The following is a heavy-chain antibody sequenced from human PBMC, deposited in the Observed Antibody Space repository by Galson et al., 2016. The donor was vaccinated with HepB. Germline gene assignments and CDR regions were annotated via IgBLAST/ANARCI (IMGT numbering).Heavy chain of an antibody. CDR2: IKPDGSEK. CDR1: GLTFSGYW. D-gene: IGHD2-2*01. Sequence: SLRLSCAGYGLTFSGYWMSWVRQAPGKGLGWVANIKPDGSEKNYVDSVKGRFTISRDNAKNSLYLQMNSLRAEDTAVYYCARDTKLGGQGTLVTVSS. J-gene: IGHJ4*02. CDR3: ARDTKL. V-gene: IGHV3-7*03.